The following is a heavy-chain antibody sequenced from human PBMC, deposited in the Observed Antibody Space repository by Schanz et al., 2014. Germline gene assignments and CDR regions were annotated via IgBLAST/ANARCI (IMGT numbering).Heavy chain of an antibody. CDR3: AGAVATIRADSFDI. CDR2: ISYDGSNK. J-gene: IGHJ3*02. CDR1: GFTFSSYG. D-gene: IGHD5-12*01. Sequence: QVQLVESGGGVVQPGRSLRLSCAASGFTFSSYGMHWVRQAPGKGLEWVAVISYDGSNKYYADSVKGRFTISRDNAKNSLYLQMNSLRAEDTAVYYCAGAVATIRADSFDIWGQGTMVAVSS. V-gene: IGHV3-30*03.